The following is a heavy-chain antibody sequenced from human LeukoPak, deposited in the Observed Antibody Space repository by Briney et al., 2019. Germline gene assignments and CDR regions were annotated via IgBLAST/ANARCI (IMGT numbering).Heavy chain of an antibody. CDR3: ARGSSGYDYYYYYMDV. CDR1: GYTFTSYY. V-gene: IGHV1-46*01. D-gene: IGHD3-22*01. CDR2: INPSGGST. Sequence: GASVKVSCEASGYTFTSYYMHWVRQAPGQGLEWMGIINPSGGSTSYAQKFQGRVTMTRDMSTSTVYMELSSLRSEDTAVYYCARGSSGYDYYYYYMDVWGKGTTVTVSS. J-gene: IGHJ6*03.